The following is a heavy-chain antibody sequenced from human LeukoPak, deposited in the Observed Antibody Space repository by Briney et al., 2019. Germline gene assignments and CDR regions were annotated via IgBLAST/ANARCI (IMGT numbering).Heavy chain of an antibody. CDR2: INHSGST. CDR1: GGSFSGYY. CDR3: ARGQYSSSWYLGGYFDY. J-gene: IGHJ4*02. V-gene: IGHV4-34*01. D-gene: IGHD6-13*01. Sequence: SETLSLTCAVYGGSFSGYYWSWIRQPPGKGLEWIGEINHSGSTNYNPSLKSRVTISVDTSKNQFSLKLSSVTAADTAVYYCARGQYSSSWYLGGYFDYWGQGTLVTVSS.